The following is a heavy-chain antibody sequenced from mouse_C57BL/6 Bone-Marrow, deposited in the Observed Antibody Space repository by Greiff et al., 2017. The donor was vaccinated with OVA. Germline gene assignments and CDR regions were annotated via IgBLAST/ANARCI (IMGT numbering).Heavy chain of an antibody. J-gene: IGHJ4*01. Sequence: QVQLQQSGAELARPGASVKLSCKASGYTFTSYGISWVKQRTGQGLEWIGEIYPRSGNTYYNEKFKGKATLTADKSSSTAYMELRSLTSEDSAVYFCARFGRWASKGYAMDYWGQGTSVTVSS. CDR3: ARFGRWASKGYAMDY. D-gene: IGHD1-1*02. V-gene: IGHV1-81*01. CDR2: IYPRSGNT. CDR1: GYTFTSYG.